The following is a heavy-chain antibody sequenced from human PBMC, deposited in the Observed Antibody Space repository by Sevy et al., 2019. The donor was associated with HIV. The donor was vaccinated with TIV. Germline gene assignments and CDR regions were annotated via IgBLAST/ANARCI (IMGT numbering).Heavy chain of an antibody. CDR2: ISGSGGTT. CDR3: ARSDDSSGYYLYYFEY. Sequence: GGSLRLSCAASGFTFSSYAVSWVRQAPGKGLEWVSFISGSGGTTYYADSVNGRFTISRDNSKNILYLQMNSLRAEDTAVYYCARSDDSSGYYLYYFEYWGQGTVVTVSS. CDR1: GFTFSSYA. V-gene: IGHV3-23*01. D-gene: IGHD3-22*01. J-gene: IGHJ4*02.